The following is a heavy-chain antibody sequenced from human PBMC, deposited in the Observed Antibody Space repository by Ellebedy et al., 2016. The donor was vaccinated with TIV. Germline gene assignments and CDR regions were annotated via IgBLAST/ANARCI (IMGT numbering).Heavy chain of an antibody. Sequence: GGSLRLSXAASGFTFSSYNMNWVRQAPGKGLEWVSYISSVLTIYYADSVKGRFTISRDNAKNSLYLQLNSLRDEDTAVYYCARDSPGWSAFDIWGQGTMATVSS. CDR2: ISSVLTI. J-gene: IGHJ3*02. CDR3: ARDSPGWSAFDI. D-gene: IGHD3-9*01. V-gene: IGHV3-48*02. CDR1: GFTFSSYN.